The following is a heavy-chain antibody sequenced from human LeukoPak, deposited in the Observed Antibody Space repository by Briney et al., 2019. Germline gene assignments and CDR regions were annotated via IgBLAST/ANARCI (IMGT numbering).Heavy chain of an antibody. J-gene: IGHJ6*02. Sequence: GGSLRLSCAAYGFTFRRYWMSWVRQAPGKGLKWVANIKQDESEKYYVDSVKGRFTISRDNAKNSLYLQMNSLRAEGTAVYYCATSSGARGGMDVWGQGTTVIVSS. CDR2: IKQDESEK. CDR3: ATSSGARGGMDV. CDR1: GFTFRRYW. V-gene: IGHV3-7*01. D-gene: IGHD3-10*01.